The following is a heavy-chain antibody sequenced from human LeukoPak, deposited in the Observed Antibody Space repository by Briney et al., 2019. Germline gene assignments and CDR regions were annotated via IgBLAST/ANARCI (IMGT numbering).Heavy chain of an antibody. CDR1: GFTFSSYW. CDR3: AKDRTVATIQGVFDY. CDR2: IKQDGSEK. V-gene: IGHV3-7*03. J-gene: IGHJ4*02. D-gene: IGHD5-12*01. Sequence: GGSLRLSCAASGFTFSSYWMSWVRQAPGKGLEWVANIKQDGSEKYYVDSVKGRFTISRDNAKNSLYLQMNSLRAEDTAVYYCAKDRTVATIQGVFDYWGQGTLVTVSS.